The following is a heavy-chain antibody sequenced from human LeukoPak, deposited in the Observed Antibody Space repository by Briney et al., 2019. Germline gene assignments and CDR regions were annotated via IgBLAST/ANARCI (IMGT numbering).Heavy chain of an antibody. CDR2: ISGSGGST. CDR3: ARDYYYGLGSYSRGMDV. J-gene: IGHJ6*02. CDR1: GFTFSILA. D-gene: IGHD3-10*01. V-gene: IGHV3-23*01. Sequence: GGSLRLSCAASGFTFSILAMNWVRQAPGKGLEWVSAISGSGGSTYYADFVKGRFTISRDNSKNTLYLQMNSLRAEDAAVYYCARDYYYGLGSYSRGMDVWGQGTTVTVSS.